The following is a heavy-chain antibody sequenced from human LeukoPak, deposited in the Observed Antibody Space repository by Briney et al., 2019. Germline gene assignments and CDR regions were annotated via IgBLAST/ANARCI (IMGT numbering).Heavy chain of an antibody. J-gene: IGHJ4*02. CDR3: ARDMTCSGGSCYDY. CDR2: ISSSSSTI. D-gene: IGHD2-15*01. CDR1: GFTFSSYS. Sequence: PGGSLRLSRAASGFTFSSYSMNWVRQAPGKGLEWVSYISSSSSTIYYADSVKGRFTISRDNAKNSLYLQMNSLRAEDTAVYYCARDMTCSGGSCYDYWGQGTLVTVSS. V-gene: IGHV3-48*04.